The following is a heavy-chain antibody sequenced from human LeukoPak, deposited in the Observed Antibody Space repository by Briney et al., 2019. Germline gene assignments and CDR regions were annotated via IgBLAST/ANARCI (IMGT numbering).Heavy chain of an antibody. V-gene: IGHV3-30*04. D-gene: IGHD2-2*01. J-gene: IGHJ4*02. CDR3: ARDTSGHAFDY. CDR2: ISYDGSNK. Sequence: PGRSLRLSCAASGFTFSSYAMHWVRQAPGKGLEWVAVISYDGSNKYYADSVKGRFTISRDNSKNMLYLQMNSLRAEDTAVYYCARDTSGHAFDYWGQGTLVTVSS. CDR1: GFTFSSYA.